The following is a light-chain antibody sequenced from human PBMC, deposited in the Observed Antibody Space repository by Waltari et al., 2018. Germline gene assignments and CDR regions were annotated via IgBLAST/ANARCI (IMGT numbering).Light chain of an antibody. Sequence: YQQPPGKAPKLMIYDVSKRPSGVANRFSGSKSGNTASLTISGLQAEDEADYYCSSYTSSSTFGVFGGGTKLTVL. CDR3: SSYTSSSTFGV. V-gene: IGLV2-14*04. J-gene: IGLJ3*02. CDR2: DVS.